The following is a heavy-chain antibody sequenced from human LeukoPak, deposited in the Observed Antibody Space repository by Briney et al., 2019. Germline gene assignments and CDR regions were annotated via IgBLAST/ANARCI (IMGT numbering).Heavy chain of an antibody. CDR2: ISGSGGST. V-gene: IGHV3-23*01. J-gene: IGHJ4*02. CDR1: GFTFSSYA. Sequence: PGGSLRLSCAASGFTFSSYAMSWVRQAPGKGLEWVSAISGSGGSTYYADSVKGRFTISRDNSKNTLYLQMNSLRAEDTAVYYCAKKSAGSYALSHFDYWGQGTLVTVSS. D-gene: IGHD1-26*01. CDR3: AKKSAGSYALSHFDY.